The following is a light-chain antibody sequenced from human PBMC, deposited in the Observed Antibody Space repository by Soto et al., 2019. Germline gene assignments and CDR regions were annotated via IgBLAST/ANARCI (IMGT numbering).Light chain of an antibody. CDR3: QQYNNWPPWT. CDR1: QSVSVD. V-gene: IGKV3-15*01. Sequence: EIVMTQSPATLSVSPGERVTLSCRASQSVSVDLAWYQQRPGPAPRLLIYGASTRATGIPVRFSGSGSGTEFSLTISSLQSEDFAFYYCQQYNNWPPWTFGQGTKVDIK. J-gene: IGKJ1*01. CDR2: GAS.